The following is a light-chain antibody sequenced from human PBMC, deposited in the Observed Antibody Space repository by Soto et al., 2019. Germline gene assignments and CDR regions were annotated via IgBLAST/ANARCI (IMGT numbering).Light chain of an antibody. Sequence: QSVLTQPPSVSGAPGQRVTISCTGSSSNIGARYDVHWYQQLPGTAPKLLIYGNNNRPSGVPDRFSGSKSGTSASLAITGLQAEDEADYYCQSYDSSLSGWVLGGGTKLTVL. V-gene: IGLV1-40*01. J-gene: IGLJ3*02. CDR2: GNN. CDR1: SSNIGARYD. CDR3: QSYDSSLSGWV.